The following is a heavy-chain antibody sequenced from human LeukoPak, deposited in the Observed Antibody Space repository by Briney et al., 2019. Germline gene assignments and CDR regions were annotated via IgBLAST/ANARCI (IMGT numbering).Heavy chain of an antibody. Sequence: PGGSLRLSCAASGFTFSSYSMNWVRQAPGKGLNWVSSISSSSSYIYYADSVKGRFTITRDNAKNSLYLQMNSLRAEDTAVYYCARSEELHYYGSGVSDYWGQGTLVTVSS. D-gene: IGHD3-10*01. CDR3: ARSEELHYYGSGVSDY. CDR1: GFTFSSYS. CDR2: ISSSSSYI. V-gene: IGHV3-21*01. J-gene: IGHJ4*02.